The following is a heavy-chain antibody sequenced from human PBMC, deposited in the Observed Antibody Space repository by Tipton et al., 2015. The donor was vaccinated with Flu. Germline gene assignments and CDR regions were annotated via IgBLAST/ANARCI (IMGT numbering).Heavy chain of an antibody. J-gene: IGHJ4*02. D-gene: IGHD5-12*01. CDR2: IYYSGST. CDR1: GGSISSYY. V-gene: IGHV4-59*08. Sequence: TLSLTCTVSGGSISSYYWSWIRQPPGKGLEWIGYIYYSGSTNYNPSLKSRVTISVDTSKNQFSLKLSSVTAADTAVYYCARHVTKGDIVATILFSDYFDYWGQGTLVTVSS. CDR3: ARHVTKGDIVATILFSDYFDY.